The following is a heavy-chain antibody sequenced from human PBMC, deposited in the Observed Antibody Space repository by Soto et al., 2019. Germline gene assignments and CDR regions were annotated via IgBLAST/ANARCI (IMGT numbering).Heavy chain of an antibody. CDR2: ISANGGGT. CDR1: GFTFGTYT. D-gene: IGHD3-10*01. Sequence: EVHLLESGGGLVQSGGSLRLSCAASGFTFGTYTMNWVRQAPGKGLEWVSAISANGGGTYYAASMKGRVTISRDNSQNTLDLQMNSLRAEDTAVYYCAKDRGPDSRWNFDYWGQGTLVTVS. V-gene: IGHV3-23*01. J-gene: IGHJ4*02. CDR3: AKDRGPDSRWNFDY.